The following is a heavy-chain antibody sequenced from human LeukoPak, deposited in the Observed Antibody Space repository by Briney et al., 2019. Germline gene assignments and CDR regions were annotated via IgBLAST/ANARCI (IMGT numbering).Heavy chain of an antibody. CDR1: GFTFSSYR. CDR3: ARFVYDAFDI. J-gene: IGHJ3*02. CDR2: IKQDGSEK. Sequence: GGSLRLSCAASGFTFSSYRMSWVRQAPGKGLEWVANIKQDGSEKYYVDSVKGRFTISRDNAKNSLYLQMNSLRAEDTAVYYCARFVYDAFDIWGQGTMVTVSS. V-gene: IGHV3-7*01.